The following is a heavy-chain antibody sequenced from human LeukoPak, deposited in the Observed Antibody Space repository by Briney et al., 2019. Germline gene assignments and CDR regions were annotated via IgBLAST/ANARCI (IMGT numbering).Heavy chain of an antibody. D-gene: IGHD3-22*01. CDR3: ARSLPMTTKYFQQ. CDR2: IYYSGST. J-gene: IGHJ1*01. V-gene: IGHV4-39*07. CDR1: GGSISSSSYY. Sequence: PSETLSLTCTVSGGSISSSSYYWGWIRQPPGKGLEWIGTIYYSGSTYYNPSLKSRATISVDTSKNQFSLKLSSVTAADTAVYYCARSLPMTTKYFQQWGQGTLVTVS.